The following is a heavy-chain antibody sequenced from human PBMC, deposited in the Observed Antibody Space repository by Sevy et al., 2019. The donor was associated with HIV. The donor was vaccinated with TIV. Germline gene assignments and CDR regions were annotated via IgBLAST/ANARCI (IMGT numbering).Heavy chain of an antibody. Sequence: VSVKVSCKASGYTFTGYYMHWVRQAPGQGLEWMGRINPNSGGTNYAQKFQGRVTMTRDTSISTAYMELSRLRSDDTAVYYCARVRGYDSSGYYKGVAFDIWGQGTMVTVSS. V-gene: IGHV1-2*06. CDR3: ARVRGYDSSGYYKGVAFDI. CDR2: INPNSGGT. D-gene: IGHD3-22*01. J-gene: IGHJ3*02. CDR1: GYTFTGYY.